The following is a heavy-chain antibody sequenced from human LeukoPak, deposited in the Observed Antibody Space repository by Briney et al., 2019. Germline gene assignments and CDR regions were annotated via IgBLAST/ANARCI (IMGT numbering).Heavy chain of an antibody. CDR3: VTARNYAFDF. J-gene: IGHJ3*01. Sequence: GGSLRLSCTASGVTFSYYSMNWVRQAPGKGLEWISYSNTDGTISYADSVKGRFTISRDNAENSLYLQMNSLTDEYTAFYFFVTARNYAFDFWGQGTMVTVSS. CDR1: GVTFSYYS. D-gene: IGHD5-18*01. V-gene: IGHV3-48*02. CDR2: SNTDGTI.